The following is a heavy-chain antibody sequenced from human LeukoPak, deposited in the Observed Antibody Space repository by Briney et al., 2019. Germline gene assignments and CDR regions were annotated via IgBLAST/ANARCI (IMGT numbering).Heavy chain of an antibody. Sequence: SETLSLTCTVSGGSISGYYWSWIRQPPGKGLEWIGYIYYSGSTNYNPSLKSRVTISVDTSKNQFSLKLSSVTAADTAVYYCARGGGDYAAFDYWGQGTLVTVSS. J-gene: IGHJ4*02. CDR1: GGSISGYY. CDR2: IYYSGST. CDR3: ARGGGDYAAFDY. D-gene: IGHD4-17*01. V-gene: IGHV4-59*01.